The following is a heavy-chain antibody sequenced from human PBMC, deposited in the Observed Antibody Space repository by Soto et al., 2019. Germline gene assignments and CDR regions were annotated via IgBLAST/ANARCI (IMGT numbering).Heavy chain of an antibody. CDR1: GFTFDIYA. V-gene: IGHV3-9*01. J-gene: IGHJ4*02. Sequence: EVQLVDSRGGLVQPGRSLRLSCAASGFTFDIYAMHWVRQAPGKGLEWVSSISWNSGTRGYADSVKGRFTISRDNAKNSLYLQMDSLRTEDTAFYYCAKELGGYSYGYELDHWGQGTLVAVSS. CDR2: ISWNSGTR. CDR3: AKELGGYSYGYELDH. D-gene: IGHD5-18*01.